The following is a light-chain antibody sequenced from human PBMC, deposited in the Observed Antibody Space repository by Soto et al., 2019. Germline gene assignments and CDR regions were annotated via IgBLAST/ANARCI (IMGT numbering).Light chain of an antibody. CDR1: KLGDKY. CDR3: QACDSSTAWDVV. J-gene: IGLJ2*01. Sequence: SYELTQPPSVSVSPGQTASITCSGAKLGDKYACWYQQKPGQSPVLVIYQDSKRPSGIPEQFSGSNSGNTATLTISGTQAMDEADYYCQACDSSTAWDVVFGGGTKVTVL. CDR2: QDS. V-gene: IGLV3-1*01.